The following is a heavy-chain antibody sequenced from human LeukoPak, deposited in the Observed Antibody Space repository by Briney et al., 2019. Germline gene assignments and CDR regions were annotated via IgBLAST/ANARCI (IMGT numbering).Heavy chain of an antibody. Sequence: PGGSPRLSCAASGFSFSNYGMSWVRQAPGKGLEWVSVITASGGSTIYADAVKGRFTISRDNSKNTLYLQMNSLRAEDTAVYYCASYCTSTNCYTSGDYWGQGTLVTVSS. CDR1: GFSFSNYG. D-gene: IGHD2-2*02. CDR2: ITASGGST. V-gene: IGHV3-23*01. CDR3: ASYCTSTNCYTSGDY. J-gene: IGHJ4*02.